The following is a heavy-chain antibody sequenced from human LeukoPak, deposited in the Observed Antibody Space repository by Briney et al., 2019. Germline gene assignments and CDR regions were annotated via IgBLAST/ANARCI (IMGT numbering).Heavy chain of an antibody. J-gene: IGHJ4*02. CDR2: FDYRGRT. V-gene: IGHV4-39*01. CDR1: GGSISSGSHY. D-gene: IGHD6-13*01. Sequence: SETLSLSSTVSGGSISSGSHYWGWVRQPPREGLEWLGSFDYRGRTYYSPSLKSRVTISVDTSKNQLSLKLTSVTAADTAVYYCASKPLTSSIAAVDHWGQGTLVTVSS. CDR3: ASKPLTSSIAAVDH.